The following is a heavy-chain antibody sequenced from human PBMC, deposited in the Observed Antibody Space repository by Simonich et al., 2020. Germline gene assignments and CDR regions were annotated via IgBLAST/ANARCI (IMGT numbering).Heavy chain of an antibody. CDR2: IYYSWST. J-gene: IGHJ3*02. CDR3: ARHAGFAFDI. V-gene: IGHV4-39*01. Sequence: QLQLQESGPGLVKPSETLSLTCTVSGGSISSSSYYWGWIRQPPGKGLEWIGSIYYSWSTYDNPSHKSRVTISVDTSKNQFSLKLGSVTAADTAVYYCARHAGFAFDIWGQGTMVTVSS. D-gene: IGHD6-13*01. CDR1: GGSISSSSYY.